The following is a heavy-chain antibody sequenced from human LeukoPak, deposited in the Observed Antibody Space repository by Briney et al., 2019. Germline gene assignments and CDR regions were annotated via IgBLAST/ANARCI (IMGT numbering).Heavy chain of an antibody. CDR1: GYTFTGYY. D-gene: IGHD1-26*01. Sequence: ASVKVSCKASGYTFTGYYMHWVRQAPGQGLEWMGWINPNSGGTNYAQKFQGRVTMTRDTSISTAYMEPSRLRSDDTAVYYCARDLFRWELLPFDYWGQGTLVTVSS. CDR3: ARDLFRWELLPFDY. V-gene: IGHV1-2*02. J-gene: IGHJ4*02. CDR2: INPNSGGT.